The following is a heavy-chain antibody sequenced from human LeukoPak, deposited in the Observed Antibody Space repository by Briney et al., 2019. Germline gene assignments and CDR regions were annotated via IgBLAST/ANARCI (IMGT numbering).Heavy chain of an antibody. J-gene: IGHJ6*03. CDR2: ITTYNDYT. D-gene: IGHD3-10*01. CDR1: GYTFTNYG. Sequence: GASVKVSCKASGYTFTNYGIHWVRQAPGQGLEWMGWITTYNDYTNYAQKFQGRVTVTTDTSTSTAYMELSSLRSDDTAVYYCARRESYYASPYYYYYMDVWGKGTTVTVSS. V-gene: IGHV1-18*01. CDR3: ARRESYYASPYYYYYMDV.